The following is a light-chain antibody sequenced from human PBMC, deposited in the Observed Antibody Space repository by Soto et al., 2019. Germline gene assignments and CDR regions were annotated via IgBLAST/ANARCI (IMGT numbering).Light chain of an antibody. CDR1: SSDVGAYIF. CDR3: VPFTTSKSYV. CDR2: DFT. J-gene: IGLJ1*01. V-gene: IGLV2-14*01. Sequence: QSALTQPASVSGSPGQSITISCTGTSSDVGAYIFVSWYQQYPGKAPKLMIYDFTNRPSGVSNRFSGSKAGNTASLTISGLQAEDEADYYCVPFTTSKSYVFGTGTKATVL.